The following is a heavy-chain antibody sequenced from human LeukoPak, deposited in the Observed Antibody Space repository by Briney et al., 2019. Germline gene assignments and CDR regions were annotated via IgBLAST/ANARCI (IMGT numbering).Heavy chain of an antibody. Sequence: ASVKISRKVSGYTFTDYYMHWVQQAPGKGLEWMGLVDPEDGETIYAEKFQGRVTITADTSTDTAYMELGSLRSEDTAVYYCATMEDHDYGDYDFSYWGQGTLVTVSS. V-gene: IGHV1-69-2*01. CDR3: ATMEDHDYGDYDFSY. CDR2: VDPEDGET. J-gene: IGHJ4*02. D-gene: IGHD4-17*01. CDR1: GYTFTDYY.